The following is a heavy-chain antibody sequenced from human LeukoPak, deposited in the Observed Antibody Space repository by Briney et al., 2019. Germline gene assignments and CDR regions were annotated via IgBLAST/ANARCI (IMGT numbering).Heavy chain of an antibody. Sequence: GASVKVSCKASGYTFTSHGITWVRQAPGQGLEWVGWFNAYNGHTNYVQNLQGRATMTTDTSTSTAYMDLRSLRSDDTAVYYCARDRSANSRVYYFDYWGQGTLVTVSS. CDR2: FNAYNGHT. CDR1: GYTFTSHG. CDR3: ARDRSANSRVYYFDY. J-gene: IGHJ4*02. V-gene: IGHV1-18*01. D-gene: IGHD4/OR15-4a*01.